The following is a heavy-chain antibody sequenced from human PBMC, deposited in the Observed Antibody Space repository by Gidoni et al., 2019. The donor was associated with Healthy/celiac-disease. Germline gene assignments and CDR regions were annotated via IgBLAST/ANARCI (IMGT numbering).Heavy chain of an antibody. CDR1: GYPLTELS. V-gene: IGHV1-24*01. CDR2: FDPEDGET. Sequence: QVQLVQSGAEVQKPGASVKVSCKVSGYPLTELSMHWVRQAPGKGLEWMGGFDPEDGETIYAQKFQGRVTMTEDTSTDTAYMELSSLRSEDTAVYYCATALIAAAGSSDNWFDPWGQGTLVTVSS. D-gene: IGHD6-13*01. CDR3: ATALIAAAGSSDNWFDP. J-gene: IGHJ5*02.